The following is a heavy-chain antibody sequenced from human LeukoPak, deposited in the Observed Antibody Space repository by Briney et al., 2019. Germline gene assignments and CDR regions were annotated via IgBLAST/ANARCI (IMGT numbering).Heavy chain of an antibody. J-gene: IGHJ6*02. D-gene: IGHD3-9*01. CDR1: GGSISSYY. V-gene: IGHV4-59*08. CDR2: IYYSGST. Sequence: SETLSLTCTVSGGSISSYYWSWIRQPPGKGLEWIGYIYYSGSTNYNPFLKSRVTISVDTSKNQFSLKLSSVTAADTAVYYCARRVRYPYYYGMDVWGQGTTVTVSS. CDR3: ARRVRYPYYYGMDV.